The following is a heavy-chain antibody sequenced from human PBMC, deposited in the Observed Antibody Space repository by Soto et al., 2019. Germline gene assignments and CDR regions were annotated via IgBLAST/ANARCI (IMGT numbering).Heavy chain of an antibody. CDR3: AREPPGELGYCFEF. J-gene: IGHJ4*01. V-gene: IGHV4-31*03. Sequence: SETLSLTGTVSGGSINSGGYYWTWIRQHPGKGLEWIGYIFYIRTTSYNPSLKSRVTISGHTSKNQFSLTLRPVTAAYSAVYYCAREPPGELGYCFEFWGQGTPVPVSP. CDR2: IFYIRTT. D-gene: IGHD3-22*01. CDR1: GGSINSGGYY.